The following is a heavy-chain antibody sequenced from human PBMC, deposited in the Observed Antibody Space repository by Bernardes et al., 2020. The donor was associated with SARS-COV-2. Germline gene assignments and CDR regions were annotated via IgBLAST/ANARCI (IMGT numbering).Heavy chain of an antibody. CDR1: GGSISSYY. J-gene: IGHJ4*02. CDR2: IYYSGST. CDR3: ARDRGDGYNTFDY. D-gene: IGHD5-12*01. V-gene: IGHV4-59*01. Sequence: ETLSLTCTVSGGSISSYYWSWIRQPPGKGLEWIGYIYYSGSTNYNPSLKSRVTISVDTSKNQFSLKLSSVTAADTAVYYCARDRGDGYNTFDYWGQGTLVTVSS.